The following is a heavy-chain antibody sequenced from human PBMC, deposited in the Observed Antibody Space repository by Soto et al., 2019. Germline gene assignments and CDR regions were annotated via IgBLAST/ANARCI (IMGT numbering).Heavy chain of an antibody. V-gene: IGHV1-69*13. CDR1: GGSFSSYA. J-gene: IGHJ6*02. D-gene: IGHD6-13*01. CDR3: ATAKQQLVFSGMDV. CDR2: IIPIFGTA. Sequence: VASVKVSCKASGGSFSSYAISWVRQAPGQGLEWMGGIIPIFGTANYAQKFQGRVTITADESTSTAYMELSSLGSEDTAVYYCATAKQQLVFSGMDVWGQGTTVPVSS.